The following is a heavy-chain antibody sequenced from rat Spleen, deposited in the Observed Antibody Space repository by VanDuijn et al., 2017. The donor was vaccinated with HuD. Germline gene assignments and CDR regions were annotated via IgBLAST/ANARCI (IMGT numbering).Heavy chain of an antibody. CDR3: ARQYSGYKSYYFDP. V-gene: IGHV5-25*01. Sequence: EVELVESGGGLVQPGRSLKLSCAASGITFTNYDMAWVRQAPTKGLEWVASINTSGGSTYYRDSLKGRFTISRDNAKSILYLQMDSLRSEDTATYYCARQYSGYKSYYFDPWGQGVLVTVSS. D-gene: IGHD1-9*01. CDR1: GITFTNYD. J-gene: IGHJ2*01. CDR2: INTSGGST.